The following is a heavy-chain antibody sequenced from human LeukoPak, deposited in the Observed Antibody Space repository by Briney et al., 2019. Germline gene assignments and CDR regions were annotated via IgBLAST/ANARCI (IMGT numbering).Heavy chain of an antibody. CDR2: INHSGST. Sequence: SETLSLTCAVYGGSFSGSYWSWIRQPPGKRLEWIGEINHSGSTNYDSSLESRVTISVDTSKNQLSLKLSSVTVADTAVYYCVREVYRKGYGDYGGFDPWGQGTLVTVSS. D-gene: IGHD4-17*01. J-gene: IGHJ5*02. V-gene: IGHV4-34*01. CDR1: GGSFSGSY. CDR3: VREVYRKGYGDYGGFDP.